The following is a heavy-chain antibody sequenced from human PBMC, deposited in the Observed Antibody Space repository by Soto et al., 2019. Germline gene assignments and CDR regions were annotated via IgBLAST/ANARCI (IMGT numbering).Heavy chain of an antibody. V-gene: IGHV3-23*01. CDR1: GFTFSNYA. CDR3: AKDTVPVATPWFDP. D-gene: IGHD2-2*01. CDR2: LSGSGGST. Sequence: GGSLRLSCAASGFTFSNYAMSWVRQAPGKGLEWVSTLSGSGGSTYYADSVKGRFTISRDNSKNTLYLQMNSLRAEDTAVYYCAKDTVPVATPWFDPWGQGTLVPVSS. J-gene: IGHJ5*02.